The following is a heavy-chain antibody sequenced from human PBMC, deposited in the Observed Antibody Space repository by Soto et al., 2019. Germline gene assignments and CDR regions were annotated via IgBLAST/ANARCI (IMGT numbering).Heavy chain of an antibody. CDR2: IYSGGST. Sequence: GGSLRLSCAASGFTVSSNYMSWVRQAPGKGLEWVSVIYSGGSTYYADSVKGRFTISRDNSKNTLYLQLNSLRAEDTAAYYCARSEGGTYYGVDYWGQGTVVTVSS. V-gene: IGHV3-53*01. D-gene: IGHD1-26*01. CDR3: ARSEGGTYYGVDY. J-gene: IGHJ4*02. CDR1: GFTVSSNY.